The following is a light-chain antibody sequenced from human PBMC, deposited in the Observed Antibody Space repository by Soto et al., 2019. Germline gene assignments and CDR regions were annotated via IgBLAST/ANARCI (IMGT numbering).Light chain of an antibody. CDR1: QSVSSY. CDR3: QQRQYWPTIT. V-gene: IGKV3-11*01. Sequence: VLTQSPATLSLSPGERATLSCRSSQSVSSYLAWYQQKPGQAPRLLIYDTSNRATGVPARLSGSGSGTDFTLTISSLEPEDCAIYYCQQRQYWPTITFGQGTRLEIK. CDR2: DTS. J-gene: IGKJ5*01.